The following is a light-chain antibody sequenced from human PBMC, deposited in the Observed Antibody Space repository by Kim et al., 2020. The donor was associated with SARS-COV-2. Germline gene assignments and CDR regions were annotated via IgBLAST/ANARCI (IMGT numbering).Light chain of an antibody. V-gene: IGLV3-19*01. CDR2: GKN. Sequence: VALGQTVSITCQGDSLRSYYANWDQQKPGQAPLVVIYGKNNRPSGIPDRFSGSSSGNTASLTITGTQAGDEADYYCNSRDSNDNVVFGGGTQLTVL. CDR1: SLRSYY. J-gene: IGLJ2*01. CDR3: NSRDSNDNVV.